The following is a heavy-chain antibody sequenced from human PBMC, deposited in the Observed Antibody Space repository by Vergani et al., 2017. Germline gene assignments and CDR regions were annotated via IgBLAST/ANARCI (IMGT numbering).Heavy chain of an antibody. D-gene: IGHD6-13*01. Sequence: VQLLESGGGVVQPGRSLRLSCAASGFTFSSYGMHWVRQAPGKGLEWVAVISYDGSNKYYADSVKGRFTISRDNSKNTLYLQMNSLRAEDTAVYYCAKDWAMWQQLAYYFDYWGQGTLVTVSS. CDR3: AKDWAMWQQLAYYFDY. CDR1: GFTFSSYG. CDR2: ISYDGSNK. V-gene: IGHV3-30*18. J-gene: IGHJ4*02.